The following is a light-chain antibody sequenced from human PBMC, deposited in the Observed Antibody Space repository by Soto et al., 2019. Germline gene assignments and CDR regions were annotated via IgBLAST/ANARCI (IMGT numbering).Light chain of an antibody. V-gene: IGKV3-11*01. CDR2: DAS. J-gene: IGKJ5*01. Sequence: EIVLTQSPGTLSLSPGERATLSCRASQSVSSYLAWYQQKPDQAPRLLIYDASNRATGIPARFSGSGSGTDFTLTISSLEPEDFAVYYCQQRSNWPPRITFGQGTRLEIK. CDR3: QQRSNWPPRIT. CDR1: QSVSSY.